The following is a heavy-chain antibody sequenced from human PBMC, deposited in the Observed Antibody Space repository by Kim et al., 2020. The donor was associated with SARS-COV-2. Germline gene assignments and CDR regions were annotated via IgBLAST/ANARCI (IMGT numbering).Heavy chain of an antibody. J-gene: IGHJ4*02. CDR3: VRGRDGWQYFDS. CDR2: TYYRSKWYN. D-gene: IGHD6-19*01. Sequence: SQTLSLTCAISGDSVNSAAWNWIRQSPSRGLEWLGRTYYRSKWYNDYAVSVKSRININPDTSKNQFSLQLNSVTPEDTAVYYCVRGRDGWQYFDSWGQGTLVTVSS. CDR1: GDSVNSAA. V-gene: IGHV6-1*01.